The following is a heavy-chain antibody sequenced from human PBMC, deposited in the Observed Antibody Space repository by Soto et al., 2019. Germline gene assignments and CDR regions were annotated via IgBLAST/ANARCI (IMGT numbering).Heavy chain of an antibody. CDR1: GGSFSGYY. Sequence: SETLSLTCAVYGGSFSGYYWSWIRQPPGKGLEWIGEINHSESTNHNPSLKNRVTISVDTSKNQFSLKLSSVTAADTAVYYCARSPTPADIVADYWGQGTLVTVSS. J-gene: IGHJ4*02. V-gene: IGHV4-34*01. D-gene: IGHD5-12*01. CDR3: ARSPTPADIVADY. CDR2: INHSEST.